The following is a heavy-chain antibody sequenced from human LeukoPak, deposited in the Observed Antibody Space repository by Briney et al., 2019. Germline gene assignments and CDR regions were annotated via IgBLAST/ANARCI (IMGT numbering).Heavy chain of an antibody. CDR2: INPDGSDI. J-gene: IGHJ4*02. V-gene: IGHV3-74*01. CDR1: GITLRTYW. D-gene: IGHD4/OR15-4a*01. Sequence: GGSLRLSCGASGITLRTYWMHWVRQAPGKGLEWVSCINPDGSDIRYADPVKGRFSISRDNARNMVSLQMNSLTVEDTAMYFCSTSLNLPGYWGQGTLVIVSS. CDR3: STSLNLPGY.